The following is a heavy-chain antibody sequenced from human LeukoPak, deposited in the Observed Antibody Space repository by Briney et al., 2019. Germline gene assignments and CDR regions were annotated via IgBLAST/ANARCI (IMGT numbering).Heavy chain of an antibody. CDR1: GYTFTSYY. V-gene: IGHV1-2*02. CDR3: ARDRITMVRGGYGFDP. Sequence: GASVKVSCKASGYTFTSYYMHWVRQAPGQGLEWMGWINPNSGGTNYAQKFQGRVTMTRDTSISTAYMELSRLRSDDTAVYYCARDRITMVRGGYGFDPWGQGTLVTVSS. J-gene: IGHJ5*02. CDR2: INPNSGGT. D-gene: IGHD3-10*01.